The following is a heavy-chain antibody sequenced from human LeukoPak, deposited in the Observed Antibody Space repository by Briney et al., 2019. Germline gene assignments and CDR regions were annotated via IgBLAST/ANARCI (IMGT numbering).Heavy chain of an antibody. CDR3: VRQLRFYY. J-gene: IGHJ4*02. Sequence: GGSLRLSCAASGFTFSYYWMSWVRQAPGKGLEWVANIKPDGSQKYYVDSVKGRFTISRDNAKNSLYLQMNSLRAEDTAVYYCVRQLRFYYWGQGILVTVSS. CDR2: IKPDGSQK. V-gene: IGHV3-7*01. CDR1: GFTFSYYW. D-gene: IGHD3-10*01.